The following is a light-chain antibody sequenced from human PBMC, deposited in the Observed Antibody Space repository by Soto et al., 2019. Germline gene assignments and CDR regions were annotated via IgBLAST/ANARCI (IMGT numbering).Light chain of an antibody. CDR1: SSDVGGYNY. V-gene: IGLV2-14*01. Sequence: QSVLTQPASVSGFTGPSVTISCTGTSSDVGGYNYVSWYQQNPGRAPKLMIYEVSNRPPGFSNRFSGSKSGKTASLTISGLQAEDEADYYCSLYTSSSTLDVFGTGTKVTVL. CDR3: SLYTSSSTLDV. CDR2: EVS. J-gene: IGLJ1*01.